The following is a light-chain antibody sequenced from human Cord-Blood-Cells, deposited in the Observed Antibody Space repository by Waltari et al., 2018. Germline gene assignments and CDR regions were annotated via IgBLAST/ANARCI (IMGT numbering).Light chain of an antibody. CDR2: KAS. J-gene: IGKJ1*01. Sequence: DIQMTQSPSTLHASVGERVTITCRASQSMSSWLAWYQQKTGKAPKLLIYKASSLESGVPSRFSGSGSGTEFTLTISSLQPDDFATYYCQQYNSYWTFGQGTKVEIK. CDR3: QQYNSYWT. V-gene: IGKV1-5*03. CDR1: QSMSSW.